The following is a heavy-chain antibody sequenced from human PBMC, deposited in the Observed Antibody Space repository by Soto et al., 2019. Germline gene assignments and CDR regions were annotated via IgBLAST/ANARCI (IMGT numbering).Heavy chain of an antibody. V-gene: IGHV3-21*01. CDR1: GFTFSSYS. Sequence: EVQLVESGGGLVKPGGSLRLSCAASGFTFSSYSMNWVRQAPGKGLEWVSSISSSSSYIYYADSVKGRFTISRDNAKNSLYLQINSLEAEDTAGHDCTRQSEYSSSTSRYEVWFGRWGQGTLVTVSS. CDR3: TRQSEYSSSTSRYEVWFGR. J-gene: IGHJ5*02. D-gene: IGHD2-2*01. CDR2: ISSSSSYI.